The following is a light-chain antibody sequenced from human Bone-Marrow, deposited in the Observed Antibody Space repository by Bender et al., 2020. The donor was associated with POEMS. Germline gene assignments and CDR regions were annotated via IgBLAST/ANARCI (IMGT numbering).Light chain of an antibody. CDR2: ANI. CDR3: QSYDSDLNGWV. V-gene: IGLV1-40*01. CDR1: ISNIGAGFC. J-gene: IGLJ3*02. Sequence: QSALTQPRSVSGSPGQPITISCTGSISNIGAGFCVNWYQHLPGTAPKLLIYANINRPSEIPDRFSGSQSGTSASLAITGLQSEDEAAYFCQSYDSDLNGWVFGGGTKLTVL.